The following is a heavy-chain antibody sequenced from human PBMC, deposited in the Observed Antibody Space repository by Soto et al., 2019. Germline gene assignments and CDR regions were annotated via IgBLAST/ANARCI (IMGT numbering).Heavy chain of an antibody. D-gene: IGHD5-12*01. CDR3: ARQSGYDYGYYFDY. V-gene: IGHV1-69*02. J-gene: IGHJ4*02. Sequence: VRQAPGQGLEWMGRIIPILGIANYAQKFQGRVTITADKSTSTAYMELSSLRSEDTAVYYCARQSGYDYGYYFDYWGQGTLVTVSS. CDR2: IIPILGIA.